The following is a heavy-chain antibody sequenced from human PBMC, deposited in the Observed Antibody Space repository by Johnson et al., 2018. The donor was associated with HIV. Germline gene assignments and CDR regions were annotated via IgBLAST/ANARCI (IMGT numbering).Heavy chain of an antibody. V-gene: IGHV3-30*02. J-gene: IGHJ3*02. CDR2: IWSDGSKK. CDR1: GFIFSSYG. D-gene: IGHD6-19*01. Sequence: QVQLVESGGGVVQPGGSLRLSCAASGFIFSSYGMHWVRQAPGKGLEWVAFIWSDGSKKYYVDSVKGRFTISRDNSKNTLFLQMSSLRAEDTAVYYCTKGDSGSDIWGQGTMVTVFS. CDR3: TKGDSGSDI.